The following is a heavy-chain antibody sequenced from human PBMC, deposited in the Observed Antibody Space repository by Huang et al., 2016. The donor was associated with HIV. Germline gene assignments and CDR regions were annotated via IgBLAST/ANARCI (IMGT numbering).Heavy chain of an antibody. CDR3: ARGLGWWERPNDGVDI. CDR2: LSTQKGTT. CDR1: GYTFTSSG. Sequence: QVQLMQSGGVVRKPGASVRFSCKTSGYTFTSSGITWVRQAPGQGLEWIDWLSTQKGTTNYAQKIQDSVILTADTSTDTASMELSGLRSEDTGMYDCARGLGWWERPNDGVDIWGPGTMVTVSS. J-gene: IGHJ3*02. D-gene: IGHD1-26*01. V-gene: IGHV1-18*01.